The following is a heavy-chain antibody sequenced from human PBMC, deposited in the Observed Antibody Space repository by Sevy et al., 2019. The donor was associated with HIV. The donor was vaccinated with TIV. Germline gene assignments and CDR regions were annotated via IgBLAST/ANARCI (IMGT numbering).Heavy chain of an antibody. D-gene: IGHD3-22*01. CDR3: AKDLAMIVVVTDDAFDI. Sequence: GGSLRLSCAASGFTFSSYAMSWVRQVPGKGLEWVSAISGSGGSTYYADSVKGRFTISRDNSKNTLYLQMNSLRAEDTAVYYCAKDLAMIVVVTDDAFDIWGQGTMVTV. J-gene: IGHJ3*02. V-gene: IGHV3-23*01. CDR2: ISGSGGST. CDR1: GFTFSSYA.